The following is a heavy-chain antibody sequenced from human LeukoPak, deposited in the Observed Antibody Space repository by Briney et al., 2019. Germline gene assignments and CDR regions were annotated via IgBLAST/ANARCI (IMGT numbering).Heavy chain of an antibody. CDR3: ANFRYSSSSIDY. V-gene: IGHV3-23*01. Sequence: QPGGSLRLSCAASGFPFSTYAMNWVRQAPGKGLEWVSVITGSGGFTQYADSVKGRFTISRDNSKNTLYLQMNSLRAEDTAVYYCANFRYSSSSIDYWGQGTLVTVSS. J-gene: IGHJ4*02. CDR1: GFPFSTYA. D-gene: IGHD6-13*01. CDR2: ITGSGGFT.